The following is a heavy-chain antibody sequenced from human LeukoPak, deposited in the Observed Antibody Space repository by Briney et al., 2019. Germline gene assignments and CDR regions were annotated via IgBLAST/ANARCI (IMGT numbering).Heavy chain of an antibody. D-gene: IGHD4-11*01. CDR2: IIPIVGTA. CDR3: ARDLREGNYGPLGEFDP. CDR1: GGTFSSYA. Sequence: GASVKVSCKASGGTFSSYAISWVRQAPGQGLEWMGGIIPIVGTANYAQKFQGRVTITADESTSTAYMELSSLRSEDTAVYYCARDLREGNYGPLGEFDPWGQGTLVTVSS. V-gene: IGHV1-69*13. J-gene: IGHJ5*02.